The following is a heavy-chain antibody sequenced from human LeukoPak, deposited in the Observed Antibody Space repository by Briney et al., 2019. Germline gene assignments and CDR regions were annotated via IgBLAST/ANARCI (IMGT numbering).Heavy chain of an antibody. D-gene: IGHD2-21*02. J-gene: IGHJ5*02. Sequence: ASVKVSCKASGYTFTSYGISWVRQAPGQGLEWMGWISAYNGNTNYAQKLQGRVTMTTDTSTSTAYMELRSQRSDDTAVYYCARDPRLAYCGGDCYSWFDPWGQGTLVTVSS. V-gene: IGHV1-18*04. CDR1: GYTFTSYG. CDR3: ARDPRLAYCGGDCYSWFDP. CDR2: ISAYNGNT.